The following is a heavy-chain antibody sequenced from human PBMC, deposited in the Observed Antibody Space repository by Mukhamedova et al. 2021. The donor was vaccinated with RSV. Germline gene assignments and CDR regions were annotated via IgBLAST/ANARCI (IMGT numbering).Heavy chain of an antibody. Sequence: NYWMHWVRQVPGKGLVWVSRITSDGSNIAYADSVKGRFTISRDNAKNTVYLQMNSLRAEDTAVYYCARIGNTSGYAYWGQGTLV. CDR3: ARIGNTSGYAY. D-gene: IGHD2-2*01. CDR2: ITSDGSNI. V-gene: IGHV3-74*01. CDR1: NYW. J-gene: IGHJ4*02.